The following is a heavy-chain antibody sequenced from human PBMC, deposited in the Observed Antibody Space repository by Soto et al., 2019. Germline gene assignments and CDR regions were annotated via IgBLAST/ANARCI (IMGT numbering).Heavy chain of an antibody. V-gene: IGHV4-39*01. D-gene: IGHD3-22*01. CDR2: IYYSGST. CDR1: GGSISSSSYY. CDR3: ARHNLGWRYCASSGYFLVDY. J-gene: IGHJ4*02. Sequence: PSETLSLTCTVSGGSISSSSYYWGWIRQPPGKGLEWIGSIYYSGSTYYNPSLKSRVTISVDTSKNQFSLKLSSVTAADTAVYYCARHNLGWRYCASSGYFLVDYWGQGTLVTVSS.